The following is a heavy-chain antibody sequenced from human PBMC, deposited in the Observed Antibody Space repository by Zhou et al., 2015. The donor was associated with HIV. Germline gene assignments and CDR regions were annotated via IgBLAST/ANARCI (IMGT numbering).Heavy chain of an antibody. CDR3: ARDGGGVDGYNSFDY. Sequence: QVQLVQSGAEVKKPGSSVKVSCKASGGTFSSYTISWVRQAPGQGLEWMGRIIPILGIANYAQKFQGRVTITADKSTSTAYMELSSLRSEDTAVYYCARDGGGVDGYNSFDYWGQGTLVTVSS. CDR1: GGTFSSYT. J-gene: IGHJ4*02. CDR2: IIPILGIA. V-gene: IGHV1-69*08. D-gene: IGHD5-24*01.